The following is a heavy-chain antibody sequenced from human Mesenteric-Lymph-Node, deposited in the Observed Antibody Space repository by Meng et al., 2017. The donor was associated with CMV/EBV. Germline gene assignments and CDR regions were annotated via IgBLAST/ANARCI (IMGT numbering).Heavy chain of an antibody. D-gene: IGHD3-22*01. CDR1: GYTCNSDG. Sequence: GYTCNSDGMSWVRQAPGQGLEWMGWISADNGNTNYAQNLQDRVTMTTDTPTSTAYMELRSLRSDDTAVYYCARDRRSYDSSGYLWDFWGQGTLVTVSS. J-gene: IGHJ4*02. CDR3: ARDRRSYDSSGYLWDF. CDR2: ISADNGNT. V-gene: IGHV1-18*04.